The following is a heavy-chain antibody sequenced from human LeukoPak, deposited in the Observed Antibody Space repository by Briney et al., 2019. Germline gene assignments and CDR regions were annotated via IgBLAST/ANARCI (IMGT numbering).Heavy chain of an antibody. CDR1: GYNFTTFW. CDR2: IYPGDSET. V-gene: IGHV5-51*01. D-gene: IGHD6-19*01. CDR3: ARAGYSSGWFVPFDL. J-gene: IGHJ4*02. Sequence: GESLKISCKGSGYNFTTFWIAWVRQMPGKGLEWMGIIYPGDSETRYSPSFLGQVTISADKSVTTAYLQWSSLKASDTAMYYCARAGYSSGWFVPFDLWGQGTLVTVSS.